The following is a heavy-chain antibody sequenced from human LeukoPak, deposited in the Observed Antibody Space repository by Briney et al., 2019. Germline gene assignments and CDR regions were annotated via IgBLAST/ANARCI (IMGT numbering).Heavy chain of an antibody. CDR3: ARIRTTVITSIDY. Sequence: GESLKISCKASGYTFTGYYMHWVRQAPGQGLEWMGWINPNSGGTNYAQKFQGRVTMIRDTSISTAYMELSRLRSDDTAVYYCARIRTTVITSIDYWGQGTLVTVSS. V-gene: IGHV1-2*02. D-gene: IGHD4-23*01. J-gene: IGHJ4*02. CDR2: INPNSGGT. CDR1: GYTFTGYY.